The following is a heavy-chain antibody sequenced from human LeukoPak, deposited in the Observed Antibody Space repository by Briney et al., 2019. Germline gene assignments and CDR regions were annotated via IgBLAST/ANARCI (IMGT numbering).Heavy chain of an antibody. D-gene: IGHD3-10*01. Sequence: PGGSLRLSCAASGFTFRSHGVHWVRQAPGKGLEWVAVIWYDGSNKYYADSVKGRFTISRDNSKNTLYLEMNSLRAEDTAVYYCARDRRGSENYHYFDYWGQGTLVTVSS. J-gene: IGHJ4*02. V-gene: IGHV3-33*01. CDR3: ARDRRGSENYHYFDY. CDR2: IWYDGSNK. CDR1: GFTFRSHG.